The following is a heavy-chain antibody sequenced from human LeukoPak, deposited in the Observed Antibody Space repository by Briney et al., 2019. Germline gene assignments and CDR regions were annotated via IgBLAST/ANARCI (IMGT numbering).Heavy chain of an antibody. J-gene: IGHJ4*02. CDR1: GFTFSSYW. CDR2: IKQDGSEK. Sequence: GSLRLSCAASGFTFSSYWMSWVRQAPGKGLEWVANIKQDGSEKYYVDSVKGRFTISRDNAKNSLYLQMNSLRAEDTAVYYCARLDIRITIFGVVILNYFDYWGQGTLVTVSS. CDR3: ARLDIRITIFGVVILNYFDY. D-gene: IGHD3-3*01. V-gene: IGHV3-7*01.